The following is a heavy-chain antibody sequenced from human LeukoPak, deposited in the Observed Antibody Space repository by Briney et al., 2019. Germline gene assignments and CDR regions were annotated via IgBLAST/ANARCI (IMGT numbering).Heavy chain of an antibody. Sequence: GGSLRLSCAASGFTFSIYGMHWLRQAPGKGLEWVAGMSYDGKYKNYADSVKGRFTISRDNSKNTLYLQMDILRAEDTAVYYCAKDTCMEGRVCCRHFCDWGQGSLVTVSS. CDR3: AKDTCMEGRVCCRHFCD. D-gene: IGHD2-21*02. V-gene: IGHV3-30*18. CDR1: GFTFSIYG. J-gene: IGHJ4*02. CDR2: MSYDGKYK.